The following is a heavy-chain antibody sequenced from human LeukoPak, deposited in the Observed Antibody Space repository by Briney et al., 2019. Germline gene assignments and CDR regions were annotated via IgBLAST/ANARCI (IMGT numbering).Heavy chain of an antibody. CDR1: GGTFSSYA. V-gene: IGHV1-69*05. J-gene: IGHJ3*02. Sequence: GASVKVSCKASGGTFSSYAISWVRQAPGQGLEWMGGIIPIFGTANYAQKFQGRVTITTDESTSTAYMELSSLRSEDTAVYYCAIEMATTFRTDPDAFDIWGQGTIVTVSS. CDR3: AIEMATTFRTDPDAFDI. D-gene: IGHD5-24*01. CDR2: IIPIFGTA.